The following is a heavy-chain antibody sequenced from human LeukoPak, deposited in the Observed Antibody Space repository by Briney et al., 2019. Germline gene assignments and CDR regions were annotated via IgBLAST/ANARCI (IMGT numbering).Heavy chain of an antibody. CDR3: ARDPQDIVVVVAAKGGYYYGMDV. CDR1: GFTFSSYA. D-gene: IGHD2-15*01. J-gene: IGHJ6*02. Sequence: GGSLRLSCAASGFTFSSYAMHWVRQAPGKGLEWVAVMSYDGSNKYYADSVKGRFTISRDNSKNTLYLQMNSLRAEDTAVYYCARDPQDIVVVVAAKGGYYYGMDVWGQGTTVTVSS. V-gene: IGHV3-30-3*01. CDR2: MSYDGSNK.